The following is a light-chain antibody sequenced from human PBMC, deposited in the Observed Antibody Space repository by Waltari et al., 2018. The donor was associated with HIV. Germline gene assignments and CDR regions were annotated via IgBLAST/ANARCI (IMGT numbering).Light chain of an antibody. J-gene: IGKJ1*01. CDR1: QSVSSN. CDR3: QQYNNWPQGT. Sequence: EIVVTQSPATLSVSPGERATLSCRASQSVSSNLACYQHKPGQAPRLLFYGASTRATGIPARFSGSGSGTEFSLTITSLQSEDFAVYYCQQYNNWPQGTFGQGTKVEI. CDR2: GAS. V-gene: IGKV3-15*01.